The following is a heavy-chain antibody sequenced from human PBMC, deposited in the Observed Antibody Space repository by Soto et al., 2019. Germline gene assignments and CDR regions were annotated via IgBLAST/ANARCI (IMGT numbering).Heavy chain of an antibody. V-gene: IGHV4-31*03. D-gene: IGHD2-15*01. CDR3: AREGLVVAALAFDI. Sequence: SETLSLTCTVSGGSISSGGYYWSWIRQHPGKGLEWIGYIYYSGSTYYNPSLKSRVTISVDTSKNQFSLKLSSVTAADTAVYYCAREGLVVAALAFDIWGQGTMVTVSS. CDR1: GGSISSGGYY. J-gene: IGHJ3*02. CDR2: IYYSGST.